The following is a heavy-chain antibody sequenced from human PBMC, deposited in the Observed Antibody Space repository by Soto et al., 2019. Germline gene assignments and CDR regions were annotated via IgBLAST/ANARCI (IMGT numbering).Heavy chain of an antibody. CDR3: TTDRGRRAGYAQDY. V-gene: IGHV3-15*01. CDR2: IKSKTDGGTT. J-gene: IGHJ4*02. CDR1: GFTFSDAW. Sequence: EVQLVESGGGLVKPGGSLRLSCAASGFTFSDAWMSWVRQAPGKGLEWVGRIKSKTDGGTTDYAAPVKGRFTISRDDSKDTLYLQMNRLKTDDTAVYYCTTDRGRRAGYAQDYWGQGPLVTVSS. D-gene: IGHD5-18*01.